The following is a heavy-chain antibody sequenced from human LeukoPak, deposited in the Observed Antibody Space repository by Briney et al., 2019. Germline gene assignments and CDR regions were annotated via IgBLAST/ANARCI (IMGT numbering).Heavy chain of an antibody. CDR2: ISGSVSV. D-gene: IGHD6-13*01. CDR1: GGSICTDF. V-gene: IGHV4-4*07. CDR3: ARHPGRRAPGMGSYYYYYYMDV. Sequence: SETLSLTCTVSGGSICTDFWSSIRQAARKGLGWIGRISGSVSVNYNPSLKSRVTLSIDTSKHQFSLKMRSVTAADTAVYYCARHPGRRAPGMGSYYYYYYMDVWGKGTTVTVS. J-gene: IGHJ6*03.